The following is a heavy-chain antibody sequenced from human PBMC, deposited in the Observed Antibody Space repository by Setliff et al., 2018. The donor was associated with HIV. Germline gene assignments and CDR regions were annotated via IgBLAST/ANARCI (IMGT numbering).Heavy chain of an antibody. CDR1: GFTFKIFA. J-gene: IGHJ5*02. D-gene: IGHD3-16*01. V-gene: IGHV3-23*01. CDR2: ISGDGGHAT. Sequence: GGSLRLSCGASGFTFKIFAMNRVRQRQGQGFEWVSLISGDGGHATHYSDSVKGRFTISRDDSRNTLYLHMNNLRVDDTATYYCAIDFPASAFYLSDAFLTNSWGQGTLVTVSS. CDR3: AIDFPASAFYLSDAFLTNS.